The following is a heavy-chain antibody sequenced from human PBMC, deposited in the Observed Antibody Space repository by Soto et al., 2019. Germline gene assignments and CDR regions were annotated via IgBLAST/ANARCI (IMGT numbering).Heavy chain of an antibody. Sequence: GESLKISCAASGFTFSSYAMSWVRQAPGKGLEWVSAISGSGGSTYYADSVKGRFTISRDNSKNTLYLQMNSLRAEDTAVYYCAKDFYKSNSKTFDYWGQGTLVTVSS. CDR3: AKDFYKSNSKTFDY. V-gene: IGHV3-23*01. D-gene: IGHD1-1*01. J-gene: IGHJ4*02. CDR2: ISGSGGST. CDR1: GFTFSSYA.